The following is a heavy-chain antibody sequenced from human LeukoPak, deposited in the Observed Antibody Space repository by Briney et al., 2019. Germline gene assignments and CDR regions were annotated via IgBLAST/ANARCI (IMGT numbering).Heavy chain of an antibody. CDR2: IWYDGRTK. Sequence: GGSLRLSCAASGFTLSNYGMHWVRQAPGKGLEWVALIWYDGRTKFHADSVKGRFTISRDNSKNTLYLQMDSLGDEDTAVYYCAREWGRIAVAGGPGYWGQGTWVTVSS. V-gene: IGHV3-33*01. J-gene: IGHJ4*02. D-gene: IGHD6-19*01. CDR1: GFTLSNYG. CDR3: AREWGRIAVAGGPGY.